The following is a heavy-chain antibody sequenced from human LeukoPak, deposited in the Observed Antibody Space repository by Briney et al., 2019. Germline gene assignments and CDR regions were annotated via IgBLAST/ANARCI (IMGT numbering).Heavy chain of an antibody. V-gene: IGHV1-2*02. Sequence: ASVTVSCKASGYIFTNYYIHWVRQAPGQGLEWMGWINPDSGGTTYAQKFQGRVTMTGDTSISTAYIELSSLKSDDTALYYCARLGLVSDSTGNHYYFYGIDVWGQGTSVTVSS. CDR3: ARLGLVSDSTGNHYYFYGIDV. CDR2: INPDSGGT. J-gene: IGHJ6*02. D-gene: IGHD2-8*02. CDR1: GYIFTNYY.